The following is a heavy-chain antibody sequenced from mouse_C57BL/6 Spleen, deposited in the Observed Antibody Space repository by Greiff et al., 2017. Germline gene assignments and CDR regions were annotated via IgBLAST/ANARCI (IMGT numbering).Heavy chain of an antibody. Sequence: QVQLQQPGAELVKPGASVKLSCKASGYTFTSYWMHWVKQRPGRGLEWIGRIDPNSGGTKYHEKFKGKATLTVNKPSSTAYMQLSSLTSEDSAVYYYSKGYDYDWFAYWGQGTLVTVSA. V-gene: IGHV1-72*01. CDR2: IDPNSGGT. D-gene: IGHD2-4*01. CDR1: GYTFTSYW. CDR3: SKGYDYDWFAY. J-gene: IGHJ3*01.